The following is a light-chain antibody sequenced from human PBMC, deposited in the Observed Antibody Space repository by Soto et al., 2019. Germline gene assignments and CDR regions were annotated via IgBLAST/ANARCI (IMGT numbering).Light chain of an antibody. V-gene: IGKV1-33*01. J-gene: IGKJ1*01. Sequence: DIPMTQSPSSLSASVGDRVTITCQASQDISNYLNWYQQKPGKAPKLLIYDASNLETGVPSRFSGSGSGTYFTFTISSLQPEDIATYYCQQYDNLPPTWTFGQGTKVEIK. CDR3: QQYDNLPPTWT. CDR1: QDISNY. CDR2: DAS.